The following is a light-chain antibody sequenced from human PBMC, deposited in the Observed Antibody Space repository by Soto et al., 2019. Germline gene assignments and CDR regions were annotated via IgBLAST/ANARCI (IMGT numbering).Light chain of an antibody. J-gene: IGLJ2*01. Sequence: QLVLTQPPSASGTPGQRVTISCSGSSSKIGSNTVNWYQQLPGTAPKLLIYSNNQRPSGVPDRFSGSKSGTSASLAISGLQSEDEADYYCAAWDDSLNGSVVFGGGTKLTVL. CDR1: SSKIGSNT. V-gene: IGLV1-44*01. CDR3: AAWDDSLNGSVV. CDR2: SNN.